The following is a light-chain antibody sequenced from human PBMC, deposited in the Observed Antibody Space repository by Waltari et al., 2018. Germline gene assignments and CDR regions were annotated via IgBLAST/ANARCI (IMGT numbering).Light chain of an antibody. CDR1: QSIRVW. Sequence: DIQMTQSPSTLSASVGDRVTITCRASQSIRVWLAWYQQKPGKAPKLLIYKASSLGSGVPSSFSGSGSGTEFTLTISSLEPDEFATYCCQQYNTYSAFGGGTKVESK. CDR2: KAS. V-gene: IGKV1-5*03. J-gene: IGKJ4*01. CDR3: QQYNTYSA.